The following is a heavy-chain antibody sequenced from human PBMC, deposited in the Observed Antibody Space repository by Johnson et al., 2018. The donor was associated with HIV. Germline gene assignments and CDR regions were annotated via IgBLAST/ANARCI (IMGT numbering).Heavy chain of an antibody. J-gene: IGHJ3*02. D-gene: IGHD2-15*01. CDR2: ISYDGSNK. V-gene: IGHV3-30-3*01. Sequence: QVQLVESGGGVVQPGRSLRLSCAASGFTFSSYAMHWVRQAPGKGLEWVAVISYDGSNKYYGDSVKGRFTIARDNSKITLYLQMNSLRAEDTAVYYCARSYCSGGSCRIHDAFDIWGQGTMVTVSS. CDR1: GFTFSSYA. CDR3: ARSYCSGGSCRIHDAFDI.